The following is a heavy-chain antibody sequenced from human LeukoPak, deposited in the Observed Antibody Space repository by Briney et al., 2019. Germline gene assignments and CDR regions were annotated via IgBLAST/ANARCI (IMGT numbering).Heavy chain of an antibody. Sequence: GGSLRLSCAGSGFTVSNNYMSWVRQAPGNGLEWVALISYDGSNKYYTDSVKGRFTISRDNSKNTLYLQMDSLRAEDTAVYYCAKDRGYSYGYFDYWGQGTLVTVSS. D-gene: IGHD5-18*01. CDR1: GFTVSNNY. CDR2: ISYDGSNK. J-gene: IGHJ4*02. V-gene: IGHV3-30*18. CDR3: AKDRGYSYGYFDY.